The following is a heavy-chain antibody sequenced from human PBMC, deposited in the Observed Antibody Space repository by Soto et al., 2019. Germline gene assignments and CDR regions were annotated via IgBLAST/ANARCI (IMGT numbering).Heavy chain of an antibody. CDR3: AREGGPSEDYDFWIGSGGMDV. Sequence: QVQLVESGGGVVQPGRSLRLSCAASGFTFSSYGMHWVRQAPGKGLEWVAVIWYDGSNKYYEDSVKGRFTISRDNSKNTLYLQMNSLRAEDTGVYYCAREGGPSEDYDFWIGSGGMDVWGQGTTVTVSS. V-gene: IGHV3-33*01. D-gene: IGHD3-3*01. J-gene: IGHJ6*02. CDR2: IWYDGSNK. CDR1: GFTFSSYG.